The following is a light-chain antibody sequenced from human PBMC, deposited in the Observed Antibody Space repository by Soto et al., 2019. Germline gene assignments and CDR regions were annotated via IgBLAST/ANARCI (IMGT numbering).Light chain of an antibody. CDR3: QQSYSTPGK. V-gene: IGKV1-39*01. CDR1: QSISSY. J-gene: IGKJ1*01. CDR2: AAS. Sequence: DIQMTQSPSSLSASVGDRVTITCRASQSISSYLNWYQQKPGKAPKLLIYAASSLQSGVPSRFSGSGSGTDFPLTISSLQPEDFATYYCQQSYSTPGKFGQGTKVEIK.